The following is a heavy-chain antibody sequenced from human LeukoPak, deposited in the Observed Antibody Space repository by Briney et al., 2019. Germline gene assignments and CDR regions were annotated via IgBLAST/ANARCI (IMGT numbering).Heavy chain of an antibody. J-gene: IGHJ6*03. Sequence: ASVKVSCKASGYTFTGYYIHWVRQAPGQGLEWMGWINPNSGGTNYAQKFQGRVTMTRDTSISTAYMELSSLRSEDTAVYYCARGPTQVVVLGYYYMDVWGKGTTVTVSS. CDR3: ARGPTQVVVLGYYYMDV. CDR1: GYTFTGYY. D-gene: IGHD2-2*01. CDR2: INPNSGGT. V-gene: IGHV1-2*02.